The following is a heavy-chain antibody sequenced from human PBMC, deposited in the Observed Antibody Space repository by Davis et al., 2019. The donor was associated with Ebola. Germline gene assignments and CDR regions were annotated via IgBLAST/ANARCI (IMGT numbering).Heavy chain of an antibody. CDR3: TTAGDIVVVPAAADY. Sequence: HTGGSLRLSCAGSGFTFSDYWMHWVRQAAGKGLVWVSRIKSDGSSISYADSVKGRFTISRDDSKNTLYLQMNSLKTEDTAVYYCTTAGDIVVVPAAADYWGQGTLVTVSS. CDR1: GFTFSDYW. J-gene: IGHJ4*02. CDR2: IKSDGSSI. D-gene: IGHD2-2*01. V-gene: IGHV3-74*01.